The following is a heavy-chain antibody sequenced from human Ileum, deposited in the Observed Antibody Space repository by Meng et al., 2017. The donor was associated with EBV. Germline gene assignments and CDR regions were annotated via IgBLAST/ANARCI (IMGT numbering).Heavy chain of an antibody. CDR2: INESGST. CDR3: RNAFCSAAAGCSDY. D-gene: IGHD3-3*01. CDR1: GGSFRGNY. J-gene: IGHJ4*02. V-gene: IGHV4-34*01. Sequence: QVQLQESGPGRLKPSETLSISCADYGGSFRGNYWSWIRQSPGKRLEWIGEINESGSTNYNPSLKSRVTILMDTSKNQFSLKLTSVTAADAAVYYCRNAFCSAAAGCSDYWGQGALVTVSS.